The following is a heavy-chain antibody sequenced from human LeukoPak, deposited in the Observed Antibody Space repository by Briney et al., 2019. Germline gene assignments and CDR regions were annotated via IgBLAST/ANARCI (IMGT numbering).Heavy chain of an antibody. Sequence: GGSLRLSCAASGFTFSSYAMSWVRQAPGKGLEWVSAINRSGGSTYYADSVKGRFTISRDDSKNTLYLQMNSLRAEDTAVYYCAKDGPYKYSSSWSFQHWGQGTLVTVTA. V-gene: IGHV3-23*01. CDR3: AKDGPYKYSSSWSFQH. CDR2: INRSGGST. CDR1: GFTFSSYA. J-gene: IGHJ1*01. D-gene: IGHD6-13*01.